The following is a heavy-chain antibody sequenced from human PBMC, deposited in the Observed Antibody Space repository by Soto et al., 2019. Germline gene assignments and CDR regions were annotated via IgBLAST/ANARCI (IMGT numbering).Heavy chain of an antibody. CDR1: GFTFSSYA. CDR2: ISGSGGST. V-gene: IGHV3-23*01. Sequence: GGSLRLSCAASGFTFSSYAMSWVRQAPGKGLEWVSAISGSGGSTYYADPVKGRFTISRDNSKNTLYLQMNSLRAEDTAVYYCAKEPSKTGGWYHNYYYYGMDVWGQGTTVTVSS. D-gene: IGHD6-19*01. J-gene: IGHJ6*02. CDR3: AKEPSKTGGWYHNYYYYGMDV.